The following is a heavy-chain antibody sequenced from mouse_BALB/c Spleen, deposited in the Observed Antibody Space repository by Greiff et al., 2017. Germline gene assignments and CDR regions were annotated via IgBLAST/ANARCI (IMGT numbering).Heavy chain of an antibody. Sequence: QVQLQQSGAELVKPGASVKLSCKASGYTFTSYYMYWVKQRPGQGLEWIGEINPSNGGTNFNEKFKSKATLTVDKSSSTAYMQLSSLTSEDSAVYYCTRGHYYGSSYSWFAYWGQGTLVTVSA. J-gene: IGHJ3*01. CDR1: GYTFTSYY. D-gene: IGHD1-1*01. CDR3: TRGHYYGSSYSWFAY. V-gene: IGHV1S81*02. CDR2: INPSNGGT.